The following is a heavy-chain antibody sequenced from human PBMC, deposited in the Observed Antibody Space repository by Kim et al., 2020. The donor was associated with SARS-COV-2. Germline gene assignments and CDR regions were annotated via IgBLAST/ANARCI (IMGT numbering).Heavy chain of an antibody. Sequence: GGSLRLSCAASGFTFSSYGMHWVRQAPGKGLEWVAVISYDGSNKYYADSVKGRFTISRDNSKNTLYLQMNSLRAEDTAVYYCAKDYHPLWFGEGAGTLYYYGMDVWGQGTTVTVSS. CDR3: AKDYHPLWFGEGAGTLYYYGMDV. D-gene: IGHD3-10*01. J-gene: IGHJ6*02. V-gene: IGHV3-30*18. CDR1: GFTFSSYG. CDR2: ISYDGSNK.